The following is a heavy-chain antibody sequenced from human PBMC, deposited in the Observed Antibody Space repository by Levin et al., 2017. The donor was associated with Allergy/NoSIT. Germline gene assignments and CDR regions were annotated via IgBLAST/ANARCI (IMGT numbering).Heavy chain of an antibody. J-gene: IGHJ2*01. CDR1: GLTFSRYA. CDR2: ISGSGEST. V-gene: IGHV3-23*01. Sequence: HPGGSLRLSCAASGLTFSRYAVNWVRRAPGKGLEWVSVISGSGESTYYADSVKGRFTISRDNSKNTVFLQMNRLRVEDTAIYYCAKDSLHEEVSANFWYFDLWGRGTQVTVSS. CDR3: AKDSLHEEVSANFWYFDL. D-gene: IGHD2-15*01.